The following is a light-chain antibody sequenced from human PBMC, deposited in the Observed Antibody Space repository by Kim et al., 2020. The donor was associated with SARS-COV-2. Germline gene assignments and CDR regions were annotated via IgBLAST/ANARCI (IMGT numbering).Light chain of an antibody. CDR3: QQRSNWPPT. V-gene: IGKV3-11*01. CDR1: QSVSSY. J-gene: IGKJ2*01. CDR2: DAS. Sequence: LAPRERATLSCRASQSVSSYLAWYQQKPGQAPRLLIYDASNRATGIPARFSGSGSGTDFTLTISSLEPEDFAVYYCQQRSNWPPTFGQGTKLEI.